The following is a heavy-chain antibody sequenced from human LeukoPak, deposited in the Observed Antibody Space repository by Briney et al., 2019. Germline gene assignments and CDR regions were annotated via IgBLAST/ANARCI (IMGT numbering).Heavy chain of an antibody. CDR1: GGSFSGYY. Sequence: SETLSLTCAVYGGSFSGYYWSWIRQPPGKGLEWIGEINHSGSTNYNPSLKSRVTISVDTSKNQFSLKLSSVTAADTAVYYCARHRITFIRGREGWFDPWGQGTLVTVSS. D-gene: IGHD3-10*01. V-gene: IGHV4-34*01. J-gene: IGHJ5*02. CDR3: ARHRITFIRGREGWFDP. CDR2: INHSGST.